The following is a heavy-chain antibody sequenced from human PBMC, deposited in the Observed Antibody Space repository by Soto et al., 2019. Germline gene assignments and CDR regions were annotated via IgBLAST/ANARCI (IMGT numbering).Heavy chain of an antibody. CDR3: AREFEGHSSSWPFDY. Sequence: QVQLVQSGGEVKKPGASVRVSCRASGYTFPTYGIAWVRQAPGQGLEWMGWISVYNGFTHYAQKFRGRVTVTTETSTSTVHVELRSLSSDDTAVYYCAREFEGHSSSWPFDYWGQGTLVTVSA. J-gene: IGHJ4*02. CDR1: GYTFPTYG. CDR2: ISVYNGFT. D-gene: IGHD6-13*01. V-gene: IGHV1-18*01.